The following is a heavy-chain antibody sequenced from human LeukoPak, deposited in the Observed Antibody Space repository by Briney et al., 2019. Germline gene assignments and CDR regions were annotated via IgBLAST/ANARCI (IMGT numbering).Heavy chain of an antibody. D-gene: IGHD3-16*01. Sequence: ASVKVSCKASGYTFTGYYMHWVRQAPGQGLEWMGWINPDSGGTNYAQKFQGRVTMTRDTSISTAYMELSRLRSDDTAVYYCARGDLGGGLRFGRYYYYYGMDVWGQGTTVTVSS. CDR3: ARGDLGGGLRFGRYYYYYGMDV. V-gene: IGHV1-2*02. CDR2: INPDSGGT. J-gene: IGHJ6*02. CDR1: GYTFTGYY.